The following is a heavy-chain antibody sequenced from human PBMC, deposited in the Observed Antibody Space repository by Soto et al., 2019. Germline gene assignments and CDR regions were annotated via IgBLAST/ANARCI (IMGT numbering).Heavy chain of an antibody. CDR2: IYSGGGT. Sequence: EVPLVESGGGLVQPGGSLRLSCAASGFTVGSNYMFWVRQAPGKGLEWVSTIYSGGGTYYADSVKGRSTISRDNPKNTLYLQMNSLRAEDTAVYYCAGGNSNGYFDYWGQGTLVTVSS. V-gene: IGHV3-66*01. J-gene: IGHJ4*02. D-gene: IGHD5-18*01. CDR1: GFTVGSNY. CDR3: AGGNSNGYFDY.